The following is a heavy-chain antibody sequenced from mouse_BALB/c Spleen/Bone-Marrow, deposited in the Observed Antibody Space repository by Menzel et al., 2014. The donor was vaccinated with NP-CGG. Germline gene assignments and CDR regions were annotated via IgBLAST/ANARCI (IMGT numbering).Heavy chain of an antibody. D-gene: IGHD2-14*01. CDR3: ARDRYSFDY. CDR2: ISSGGSYT. Sequence: EVHLVESGGGLVEPGGSLKLSCAASGFTFSYYAMSWVRQSPEKRLEWVAEISSGGSYTYYPDTVTGRFTISRDNAKNTLYLEMSSLRSEDTAMYYCARDRYSFDYWGQGTTLTVSS. CDR1: GFTFSYYA. V-gene: IGHV5-9-4*01. J-gene: IGHJ2*01.